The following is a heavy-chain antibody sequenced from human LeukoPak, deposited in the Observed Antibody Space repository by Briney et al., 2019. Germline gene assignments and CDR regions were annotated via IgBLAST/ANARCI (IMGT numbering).Heavy chain of an antibody. J-gene: IGHJ3*02. Sequence: GGSLRLSCAASGFTFDDYAMHWVRQVPGKGLEWVSGISWNSGSIGYADSVKGRFTISRDNAKNSLYLQMNSLRAEDMALYYCARDVVVMQLERHAFDIWGQRTMVTVSS. CDR3: ARDVVVMQLERHAFDI. CDR1: GFTFDDYA. D-gene: IGHD1-1*01. CDR2: ISWNSGSI. V-gene: IGHV3-9*03.